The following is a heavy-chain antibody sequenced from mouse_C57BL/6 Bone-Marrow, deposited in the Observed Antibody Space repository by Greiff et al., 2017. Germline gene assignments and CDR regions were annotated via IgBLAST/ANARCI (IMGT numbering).Heavy chain of an antibody. V-gene: IGHV1-55*01. J-gene: IGHJ3*01. CDR2: IYPGSGST. CDR3: ARSKSTWFAY. CDR1: GYTFTSYW. D-gene: IGHD1-3*01. Sequence: QVQLQQPGAELVKPGASVKMSCKASGYTFTSYWITWVKQRPGQGLEWIGDIYPGSGSTNYNEKFKGKATLTADKSSSTAYMQLSSLTSEDSAVYFCARSKSTWFAYWGQGTLVTVSA.